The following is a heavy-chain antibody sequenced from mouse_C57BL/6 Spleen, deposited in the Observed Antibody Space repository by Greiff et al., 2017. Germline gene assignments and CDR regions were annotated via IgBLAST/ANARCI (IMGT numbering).Heavy chain of an antibody. CDR1: GYTFTSYW. J-gene: IGHJ2*01. Sequence: QVHVKQPGAELVKPGASVKLSCKASGYTFTSYWMHWVKQRPGQGLEWIGMIHPNSGSTNYNEKFKSKATLTVDKSSSTAYMQLSSLTSEDSAVYYCARFYYGNYEFDYWGQGTTLTVSS. V-gene: IGHV1-64*01. CDR3: ARFYYGNYEFDY. CDR2: IHPNSGST. D-gene: IGHD2-1*01.